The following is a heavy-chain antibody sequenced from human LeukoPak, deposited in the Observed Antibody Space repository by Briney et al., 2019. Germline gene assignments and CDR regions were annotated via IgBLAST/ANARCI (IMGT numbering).Heavy chain of an antibody. J-gene: IGHJ6*02. Sequence: PGGSLRLSCAASGFTFSSYAMSWVRQAPGKGLEWVSAISGSGGSTYYADSVKGRFTISRDNSKNTLYLQMNSLRAEDTAVYYCANGGFGPISRSRGYYYYGMDVWGQGTTVTVSS. V-gene: IGHV3-23*01. D-gene: IGHD3-10*01. CDR1: GFTFSSYA. CDR3: ANGGFGPISRSRGYYYYGMDV. CDR2: ISGSGGST.